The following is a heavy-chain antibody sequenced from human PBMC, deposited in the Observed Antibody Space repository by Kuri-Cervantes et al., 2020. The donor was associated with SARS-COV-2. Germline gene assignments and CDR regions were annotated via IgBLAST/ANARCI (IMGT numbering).Heavy chain of an antibody. CDR1: GFTFSSYA. CDR3: ARGPQEEYDFWSGSVGGGFSVYPDYYYMDV. J-gene: IGHJ6*03. Sequence: GESLKISCAASGFTFSSYAMHWVRQAPGKGLEWVAVISYDGSNKYYADSVKGRFTISGDNSKNTLYLQMNSLRAEDTAVYYCARGPQEEYDFWSGSVGGGFSVYPDYYYMDVWGKGTTVTVSS. D-gene: IGHD3-3*01. CDR2: ISYDGSNK. V-gene: IGHV3-30-3*01.